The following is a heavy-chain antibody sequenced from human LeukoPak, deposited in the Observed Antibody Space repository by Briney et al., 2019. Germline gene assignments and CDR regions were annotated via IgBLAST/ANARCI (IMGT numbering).Heavy chain of an antibody. CDR1: GFTFTNYA. D-gene: IGHD2-21*02. Sequence: GGSLRLSCAASGFTFTNYAMNWVRQAPGKGLEWLSAISSSGGTTCYADSVKGRFTISRDNSRNTLYLQMNSLRVADTAVYFCTKVRLSNLYYYYGMDVWGQGTTVTVSS. J-gene: IGHJ6*02. V-gene: IGHV3-23*01. CDR3: TKVRLSNLYYYYGMDV. CDR2: ISSSGGTT.